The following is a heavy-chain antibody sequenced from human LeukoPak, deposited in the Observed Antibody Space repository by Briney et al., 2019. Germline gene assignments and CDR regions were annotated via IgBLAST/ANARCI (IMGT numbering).Heavy chain of an antibody. J-gene: IGHJ4*02. Sequence: GGSPRLSCAASGFTFSRYWMSWVRQAPGKGLEWVANIKEDGSRNHYVDSVKGRFTVSRDNAKSSLYLQMNSLRAEDTAVYYCARQLSGWYDADPYWGQGTLVTVSS. CDR3: ARQLSGWYDADPY. V-gene: IGHV3-7*05. D-gene: IGHD6-19*01. CDR2: IKEDGSRN. CDR1: GFTFSRYW.